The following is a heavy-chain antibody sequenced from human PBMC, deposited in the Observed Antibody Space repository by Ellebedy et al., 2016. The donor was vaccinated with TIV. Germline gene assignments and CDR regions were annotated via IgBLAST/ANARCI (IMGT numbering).Heavy chain of an antibody. CDR1: GGSVTSNTYN. CDR2: IYYSGST. Sequence: MPGGSLRLSCTVSGGSVTSNTYNWGWIRQPPGKGLEWIGSIYYSGSTYYNPSLKSRVTISVDTSKNQFSLKLSSVTAADTAVYYCARSLDTAMANYDYWGQGTLVTVSS. V-gene: IGHV4-39*01. J-gene: IGHJ4*02. D-gene: IGHD5-18*01. CDR3: ARSLDTAMANYDY.